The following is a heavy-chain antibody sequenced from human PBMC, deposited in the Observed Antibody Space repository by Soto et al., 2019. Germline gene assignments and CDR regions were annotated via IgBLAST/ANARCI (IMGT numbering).Heavy chain of an antibody. CDR1: GYTFTSYG. V-gene: IGHV1-18*04. J-gene: IGHJ4*02. CDR3: ARDLDTAMVPSGFDY. D-gene: IGHD5-18*01. Sequence: QVQLVQSGAEVKKPGASMKVSCKASGYTFTSYGISWVRQAPGQGLEWMGWISAYNGNTNYAQKLQGRVTMTTDTSTSTAYMELRSLRSDDTAVYYCARDLDTAMVPSGFDYWGQGTLVTVSS. CDR2: ISAYNGNT.